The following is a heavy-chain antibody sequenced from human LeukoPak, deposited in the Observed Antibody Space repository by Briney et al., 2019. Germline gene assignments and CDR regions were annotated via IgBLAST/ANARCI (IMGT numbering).Heavy chain of an antibody. CDR1: GGPISSYY. J-gene: IGHJ4*02. CDR2: IYTSGST. D-gene: IGHD4-17*01. Sequence: SETLSLTCTVSGGPISSYYWSWIRQPPGKGLEWIGYIYTSGSTNYNPSLKSRVTISVDTSKNQFSLKLCSVTAADTAVYYCARSHDYGDYDSYYFDYWGQGTLVTVSS. CDR3: ARSHDYGDYDSYYFDY. V-gene: IGHV4-4*09.